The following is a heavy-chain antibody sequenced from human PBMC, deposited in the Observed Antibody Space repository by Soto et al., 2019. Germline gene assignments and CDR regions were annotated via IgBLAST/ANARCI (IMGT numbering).Heavy chain of an antibody. V-gene: IGHV3-23*01. D-gene: IGHD6-25*01. CDR2: ISGSGGST. Sequence: PVGSLSLSCAASGFTFSSYAMSWVRQAPGKGLEWVSAISGSGGSTYYADSVKGRFTISRDNSKNTLYLQMNSLRAEDTAVYYCALKAVHSMNYWGQGTLVTVSS. J-gene: IGHJ4*02. CDR3: ALKAVHSMNY. CDR1: GFTFSSYA.